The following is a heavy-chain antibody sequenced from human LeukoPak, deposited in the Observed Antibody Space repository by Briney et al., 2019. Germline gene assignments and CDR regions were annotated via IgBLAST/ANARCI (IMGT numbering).Heavy chain of an antibody. CDR3: ARETGTVDY. CDR1: GFSISSGYY. J-gene: IGHJ4*02. Sequence: SETLSLTCTVSGFSISSGYYWSWIRQPAGKGLEWIGRIYTSGSTNYNPSLKSRVTMSVDTSKNQFSLKLSSVTAADTAVYYCARETGTVDYWGQGTLVTVSS. CDR2: IYTSGST. V-gene: IGHV4-61*02. D-gene: IGHD1-1*01.